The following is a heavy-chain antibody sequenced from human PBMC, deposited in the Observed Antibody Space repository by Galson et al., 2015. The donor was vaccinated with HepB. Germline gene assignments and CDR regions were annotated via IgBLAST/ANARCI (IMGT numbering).Heavy chain of an antibody. V-gene: IGHV3-11*01. J-gene: IGHJ5*02. CDR2: ISGSGTTT. CDR3: AKAAGWFDP. Sequence: LSCAVSGFSFSDFYMTWIRQAPGKGLEWISYISGSGTTTYYADSLKGRFTVSRDNVKKSLFLQMNRLRAEDTAVYYCAKAAGWFDPLGQGTLVTVSS. CDR1: GFSFSDFY.